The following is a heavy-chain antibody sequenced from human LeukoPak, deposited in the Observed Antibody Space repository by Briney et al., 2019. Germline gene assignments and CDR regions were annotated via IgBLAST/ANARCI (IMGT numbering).Heavy chain of an antibody. V-gene: IGHV4-30-4*01. CDR1: GGSISSGDYY. CDR3: ASADIVVVPAARGSSSWNY. CDR2: IYYSGST. D-gene: IGHD2-2*01. Sequence: PSETLSLTCTVSGGSISSGDYYWSWIRQPPGKGLEWIGYIYYSGSTYYNPSLKSRVTISVDTSKNQFSLKLSSVTAADTAVYYCASADIVVVPAARGSSSWNYWGQGTLVTVSS. J-gene: IGHJ4*02.